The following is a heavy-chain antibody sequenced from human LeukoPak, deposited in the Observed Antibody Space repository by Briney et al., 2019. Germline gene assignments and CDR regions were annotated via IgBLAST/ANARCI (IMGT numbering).Heavy chain of an antibody. Sequence: PSETLSLTCTVSGYSISSGYYWGWIRQPPGKGLEWIGSIYHSGSTYYNPSLKSRVTISVDTSKNQFSLKLSSVTAADTAVYYCARGRGITGTTIFDYWGQGTLVTVSS. J-gene: IGHJ4*02. CDR2: IYHSGST. V-gene: IGHV4-38-2*02. CDR1: GYSISSGYY. D-gene: IGHD1-20*01. CDR3: ARGRGITGTTIFDY.